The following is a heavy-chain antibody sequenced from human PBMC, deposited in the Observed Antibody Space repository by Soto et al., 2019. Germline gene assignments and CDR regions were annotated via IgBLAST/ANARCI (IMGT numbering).Heavy chain of an antibody. CDR3: ARDLGHGNGPFDY. CDR2: IWYDGTKK. Sequence: GGSLRLSCAASGFTFTAYGMHWVRQAPGKGLEWVAVIWYDGTKKYYADSVKGRFTISRDNSRNSLYLQVNSLRVEDTAVYCCARDLGHGNGPFDYWGQGALVTVSS. D-gene: IGHD1-26*01. J-gene: IGHJ4*02. CDR1: GFTFTAYG. V-gene: IGHV3-33*01.